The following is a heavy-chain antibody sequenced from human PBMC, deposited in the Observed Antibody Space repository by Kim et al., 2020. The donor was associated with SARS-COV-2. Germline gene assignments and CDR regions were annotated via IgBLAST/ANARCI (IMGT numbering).Heavy chain of an antibody. CDR2: IKQDGSEK. V-gene: IGHV3-7*03. J-gene: IGHJ6*02. CDR3: ASLTMVYSSGWYLSTTYYYYGMYV. CDR1: GFTFSSYW. D-gene: IGHD6-19*01. Sequence: GGSLRLSCAASGFTFSSYWMSWVRQAPGKGLEWVANIKQDGSEKYYVDSVKGRFTISRDNAKNSLYLQMNSLRAEDTAVYYCASLTMVYSSGWYLSTTYYYYGMYVWGQGTTVTVSS.